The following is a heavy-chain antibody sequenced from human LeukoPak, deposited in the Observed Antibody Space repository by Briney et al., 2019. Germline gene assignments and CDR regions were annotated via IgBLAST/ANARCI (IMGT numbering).Heavy chain of an antibody. V-gene: IGHV1-24*01. D-gene: IGHD3-22*01. Sequence: ASVKVSCKVSGYTLTELSMHRVRQAPGKGLEWMGGFDPEDGETIYAQKFQGRVTMTEDTSTDTAYMELSSLRSEDTAVYYCATGGPLYYYDSSGYSPLDYWGQGTLVTVSS. CDR1: GYTLTELS. J-gene: IGHJ4*02. CDR3: ATGGPLYYYDSSGYSPLDY. CDR2: FDPEDGET.